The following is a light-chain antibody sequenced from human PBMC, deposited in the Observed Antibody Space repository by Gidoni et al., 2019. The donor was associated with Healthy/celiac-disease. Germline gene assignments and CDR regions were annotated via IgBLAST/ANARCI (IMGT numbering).Light chain of an antibody. CDR2: GAS. CDR1: QSVSSSH. Sequence: EIVLTQSPGTLSLPPGERAPLSCRASQSVSSSHLAWYQQKPGQAPRLLIDGASNRAAGIPDRFSGSGCGTDFTLTISRLESEDFAVYYCQQYGSSSVTFGQGTKLEIK. J-gene: IGKJ2*01. V-gene: IGKV3-20*01. CDR3: QQYGSSSVT.